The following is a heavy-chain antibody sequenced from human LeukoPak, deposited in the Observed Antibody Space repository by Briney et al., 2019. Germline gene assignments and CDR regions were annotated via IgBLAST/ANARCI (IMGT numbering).Heavy chain of an antibody. Sequence: ASVTVSCKASGYSFTSYYMHWVRQAPGQGLEWMGIINPSSGSTSYARKFQGRVTMTRDTSTSTVYMELSRMRSEDTAVYYCARDQPGHSSDYHGMDVWGQGATVTVSS. D-gene: IGHD4-11*01. CDR3: ARDQPGHSSDYHGMDV. CDR1: GYSFTSYY. J-gene: IGHJ6*02. V-gene: IGHV1-46*01. CDR2: INPSSGST.